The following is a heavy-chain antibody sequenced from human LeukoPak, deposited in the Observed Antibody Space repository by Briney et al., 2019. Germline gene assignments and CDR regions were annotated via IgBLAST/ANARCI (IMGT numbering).Heavy chain of an antibody. Sequence: GGSLRLSCAASGFTSSSYALNWVRQAPGKGLEWVATVSGSGDRMYHADSVKGRFTISRDNSKNTLYLQMNSLRAEDTAVYYCARTQGTSSDSWGQGTLVTVSS. CDR3: ARTQGTSSDS. CDR2: VSGSGDRM. D-gene: IGHD6-6*01. J-gene: IGHJ4*02. CDR1: GFTSSSYA. V-gene: IGHV3-23*01.